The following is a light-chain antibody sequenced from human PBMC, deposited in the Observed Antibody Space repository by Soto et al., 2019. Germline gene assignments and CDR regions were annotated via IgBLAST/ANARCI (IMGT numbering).Light chain of an antibody. CDR1: QGIRSF. CDR2: AAS. Sequence: DIQLTQSPSFLSASVGDRVTITCRASQGIRSFLAWYQQKPGKAPKLLIYAASTLQSGVPSRFSGSGSGTEFALTISSLQPEDFATYHCQQLNSYPRTFGQGTKVEIK. V-gene: IGKV1-9*01. CDR3: QQLNSYPRT. J-gene: IGKJ1*01.